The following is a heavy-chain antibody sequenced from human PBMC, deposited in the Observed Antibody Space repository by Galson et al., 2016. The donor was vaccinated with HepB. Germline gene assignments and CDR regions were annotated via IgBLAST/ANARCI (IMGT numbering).Heavy chain of an antibody. Sequence: SVKVSCKASGYTFTSYFMHWVRQAPGQGPEWMGDINPSGGTTSYVQKFQGRVTVTRDTSTSTVYMELSSLRSEDTAVYYCARGCEKATISCFGMDVWGQGTTVTVSS. D-gene: IGHD5-24*01. J-gene: IGHJ6*02. CDR2: INPSGGTT. CDR1: GYTFTSYF. CDR3: ARGCEKATISCFGMDV. V-gene: IGHV1-46*01.